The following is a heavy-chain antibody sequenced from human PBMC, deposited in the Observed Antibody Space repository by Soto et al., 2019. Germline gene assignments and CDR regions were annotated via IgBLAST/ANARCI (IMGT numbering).Heavy chain of an antibody. Sequence: SETLSLTCTVSGGSISSGGYYWSWIRQHPGKGLEWIGYIYYSGSTYYNPSLKSRVTISVDTSKNQFSLKLSSVTAADTAVYCCASIAAAGEHYYYGMDVWGQGTTVTVSS. CDR3: ASIAAAGEHYYYGMDV. D-gene: IGHD6-13*01. J-gene: IGHJ6*02. CDR2: IYYSGST. CDR1: GGSISSGGYY. V-gene: IGHV4-31*03.